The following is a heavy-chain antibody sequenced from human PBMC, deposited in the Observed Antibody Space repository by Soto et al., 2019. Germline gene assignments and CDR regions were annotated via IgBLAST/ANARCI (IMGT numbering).Heavy chain of an antibody. J-gene: IGHJ4*02. V-gene: IGHV4-39*01. CDR2: VYYSGST. CDR1: GGSISSGSYF. CDR3: VRRGGAVAGTSRFDS. Sequence: LSLTCTVSGGSISSGSYFWGCIRQPPGKGLEWIGTVYYSGSTYYNPSLRSRVTISVDTSKNQFSLKLNTVTAADTAVYYCVRRGGAVAGTSRFDSWGQGMLVTVSS. D-gene: IGHD6-19*01.